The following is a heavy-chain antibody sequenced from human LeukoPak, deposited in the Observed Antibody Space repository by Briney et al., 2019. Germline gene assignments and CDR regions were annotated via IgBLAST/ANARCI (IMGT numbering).Heavy chain of an antibody. J-gene: IGHJ4*02. CDR1: GYTFTSYY. Sequence: ASVKVSCKASGYTFTSYYMHWVRQAPGQGLEWMGIINPSGGSTSYAQKFQGRVTMTRNTSISTAYMELSSLRSEDTAVYYCARRVYYYDSSGYYYNFDYWGQGTLVTVSS. CDR3: ARRVYYYDSSGYYYNFDY. CDR2: INPSGGST. D-gene: IGHD3-22*01. V-gene: IGHV1-46*01.